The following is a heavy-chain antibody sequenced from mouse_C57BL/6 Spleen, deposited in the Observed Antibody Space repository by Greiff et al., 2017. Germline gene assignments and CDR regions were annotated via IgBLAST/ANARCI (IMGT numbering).Heavy chain of an antibody. V-gene: IGHV14-2*01. J-gene: IGHJ1*03. D-gene: IGHD2-4*01. CDR1: GFNIKDYY. Sequence: EVQLQQSGAELVKPGASVKLSCTASGFNIKDYYMHWVKQRTEQGLEWIGRIDPADGETKYAPKFQGKATRTADTSSNTAYLQLSSLTSEDTAVYYCAISYDYDGADVWGTGTTVTVSS. CDR3: AISYDYDGADV. CDR2: IDPADGET.